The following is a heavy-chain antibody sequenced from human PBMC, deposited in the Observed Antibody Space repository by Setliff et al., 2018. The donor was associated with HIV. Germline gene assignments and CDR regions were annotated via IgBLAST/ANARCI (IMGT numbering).Heavy chain of an antibody. Sequence: GASVKVSCKASGYTFTGYYMHWVRQAPGQGLEWMGWINPNSGGTNYAQRFKGRVTMTRDTSINTAYMELSSLRSDDTAVYYCAKEPRGYYYYMDVWGKGTTVTVSS. V-gene: IGHV1-2*02. CDR1: GYTFTGYY. J-gene: IGHJ6*03. CDR3: AKEPRGYYYYMDV. CDR2: INPNSGGT.